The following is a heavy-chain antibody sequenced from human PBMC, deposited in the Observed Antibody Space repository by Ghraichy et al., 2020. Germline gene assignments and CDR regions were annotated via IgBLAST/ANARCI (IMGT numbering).Heavy chain of an antibody. V-gene: IGHV3-48*02. J-gene: IGHJ6*02. CDR3: ARGTRVVRFYYYDGFDV. CDR2: ISGRGRTK. CDR1: GFPFSSYS. D-gene: IGHD4-23*01. Sequence: GGSLRLSCAGSGFPFSSYSFNWVRQSPGKGLEWVSYISGRGRTKYYADSVKGRFTISRDNAKNSLYLQMNSLRDEDTAVYYCARGTRVVRFYYYDGFDVWGQGTMVTVSS.